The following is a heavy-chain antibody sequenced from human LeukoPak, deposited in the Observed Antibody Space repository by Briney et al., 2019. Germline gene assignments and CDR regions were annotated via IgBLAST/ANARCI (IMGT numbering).Heavy chain of an antibody. Sequence: EASVNVSCKASGYTFTSYAMHWVRQAPGQRLEWMGWINAGNGNTKYSQKFQGRVTITRDTSASTAYMELSSLRSEDTAVYYCAREGYGGNSFDYWGQGTLVTVSS. CDR3: AREGYGGNSFDY. D-gene: IGHD4-23*01. CDR1: GYTFTSYA. J-gene: IGHJ4*02. CDR2: INAGNGNT. V-gene: IGHV1-3*01.